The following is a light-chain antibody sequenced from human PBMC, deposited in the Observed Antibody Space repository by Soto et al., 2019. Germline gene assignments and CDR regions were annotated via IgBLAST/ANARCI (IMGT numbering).Light chain of an antibody. Sequence: QSALTQPASVSGSPGQSITISCTGTSSDVGGYNYVSWYQQHPGKAPKLMIYDVSNRPSGVSNRFSGSKSGNTASLTISGHQAEDEADYYCSSYTSSSTPVFGGGTKLTVL. J-gene: IGLJ2*01. CDR2: DVS. CDR3: SSYTSSSTPV. CDR1: SSDVGGYNY. V-gene: IGLV2-14*01.